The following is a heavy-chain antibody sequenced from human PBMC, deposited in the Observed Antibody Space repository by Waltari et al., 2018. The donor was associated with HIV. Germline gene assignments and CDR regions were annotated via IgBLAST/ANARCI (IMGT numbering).Heavy chain of an antibody. Sequence: DVKILESGGGLVQPGGSLTLSCAVSGSTFPNYGMYWVRQAPENGLGWVAGISGSGVTTYYADSVKGRFTISRDNSKNTVNLQMDNLRANDTAVYYCAQGTGFSTNPFDYWGQGTLVTVSS. CDR3: AQGTGFSTNPFDY. CDR1: GSTFPNYG. J-gene: IGHJ4*02. V-gene: IGHV3-23*01. D-gene: IGHD2-8*02. CDR2: ISGSGVTT.